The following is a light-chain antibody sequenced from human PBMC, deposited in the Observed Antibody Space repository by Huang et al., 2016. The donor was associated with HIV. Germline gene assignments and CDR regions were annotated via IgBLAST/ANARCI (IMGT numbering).Light chain of an antibody. CDR3: QQANSFPQT. Sequence: DIQMTQSPSSVSASVGDRVTIPCRASEDSSSWLAWYQQKPGKAPKLLIYAASSLQSGVPSRVSGSGSGTDFTLTISSLQPEDSAIYYCQQANSFPQTFGGGTKVEIK. V-gene: IGKV1-12*01. CDR1: EDSSSW. CDR2: AAS. J-gene: IGKJ4*01.